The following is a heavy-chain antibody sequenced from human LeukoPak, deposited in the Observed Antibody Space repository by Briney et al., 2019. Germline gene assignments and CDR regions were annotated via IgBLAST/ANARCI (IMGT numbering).Heavy chain of an antibody. Sequence: PSETLSLTCTVSGGSISSYYWSWIRQPPGKGLEWIGYIYYSGSTNYNPSLKSRVTISVDTSKNQFSLKLSSVTAADTAVYYCARSIAAAGPVVSHYWGQGTLVTVSS. D-gene: IGHD6-13*01. CDR2: IYYSGST. V-gene: IGHV4-59*01. CDR3: ARSIAAAGPVVSHY. CDR1: GGSISSYY. J-gene: IGHJ4*02.